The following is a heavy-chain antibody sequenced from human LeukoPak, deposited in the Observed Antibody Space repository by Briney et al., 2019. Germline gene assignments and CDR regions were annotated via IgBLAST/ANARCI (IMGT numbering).Heavy chain of an antibody. Sequence: GASVKVSCKASGYTFTSYGISWVRQAPGQGLEWMGWISAYNGNTNYAQKLQGRVTMTTDTSTSTAYMELRSLRSDDTAVYYCARDLRHGPPLHNWFDPWGQGTLVTVSS. CDR2: ISAYNGNT. CDR3: ARDLRHGPPLHNWFDP. J-gene: IGHJ5*02. V-gene: IGHV1-18*04. CDR1: GYTFTSYG.